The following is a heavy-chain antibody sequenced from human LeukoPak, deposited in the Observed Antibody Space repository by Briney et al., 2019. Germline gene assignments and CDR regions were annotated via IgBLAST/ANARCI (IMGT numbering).Heavy chain of an antibody. CDR3: ARDSIGYAAEVYYMDV. CDR2: ISAYNGNT. J-gene: IGHJ6*03. D-gene: IGHD3-16*01. V-gene: IGHV1-18*01. CDR1: GYTFTSYG. Sequence: GASVKVSCKASGYTFTSYGISWVRQAPGQGLEWMGWISAYNGNTNYAQKLQGRVTMTTDTSTSTAYMELRSLRSDDTAVYYCARDSIGYAAEVYYMDVWGKGTTVTVSS.